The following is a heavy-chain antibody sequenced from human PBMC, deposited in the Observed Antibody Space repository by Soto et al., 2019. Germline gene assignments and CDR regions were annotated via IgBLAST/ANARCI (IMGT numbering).Heavy chain of an antibody. V-gene: IGHV1-18*01. D-gene: IGHD3-22*01. J-gene: IGHJ6*02. CDR2: VSAYNGNT. CDR1: GYTFTSSG. Sequence: ASVKVSCKAFGYTFTSSGISWVRQAPGQGLEWMGWVSAYNGNTNYAQKLQGRVTMTTDTSTSTAYMELRSLRSDDTAAYYCARDNYYDSSGLQYYGMDVWGQGTTVTVSS. CDR3: ARDNYYDSSGLQYYGMDV.